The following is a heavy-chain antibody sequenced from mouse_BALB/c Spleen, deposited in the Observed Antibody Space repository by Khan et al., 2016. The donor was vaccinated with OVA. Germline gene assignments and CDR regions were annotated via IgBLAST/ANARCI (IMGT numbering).Heavy chain of an antibody. CDR1: GFTFSSYS. CDR3: ADHVTGSFAY. Sequence: EVQLQESGGDLVKPGGSLKLSCAASGFTFSSYSMSWVRQTPDKRLEWVASISSGGDYTYYPDSVKGRFTISRDNAKNTLYLQMIDLKSEDTAMYYCADHVTGSFAYWGQGTLGTVSA. CDR2: ISSGGDYT. D-gene: IGHD4-1*01. J-gene: IGHJ3*01. V-gene: IGHV5-6*01.